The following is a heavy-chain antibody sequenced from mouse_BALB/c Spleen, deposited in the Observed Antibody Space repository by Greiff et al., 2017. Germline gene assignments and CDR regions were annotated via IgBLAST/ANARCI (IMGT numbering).Heavy chain of an antibody. Sequence: EVHLVESGGGLVQPGGSRKLSCAASGFTFSSFGMHWVRQAPEKGLEWVAYISSGSSTIYYADTVKGRFTISRDNPKNTLFLQMTSLRSEDTAMYYCAREVPITTVVEGYFDVWGAGTTVTVSS. CDR2: ISSGSSTI. D-gene: IGHD1-1*01. V-gene: IGHV5-17*02. J-gene: IGHJ1*01. CDR1: GFTFSSFG. CDR3: AREVPITTVVEGYFDV.